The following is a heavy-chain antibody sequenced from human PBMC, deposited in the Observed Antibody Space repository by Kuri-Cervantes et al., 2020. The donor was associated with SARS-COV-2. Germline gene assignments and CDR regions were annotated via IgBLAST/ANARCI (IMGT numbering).Heavy chain of an antibody. J-gene: IGHJ4*02. D-gene: IGHD3-22*01. Sequence: GESPKISCAASGFTLSNAWMSWVRQAPGKGLELVGRIKSKTDGGTPDYAAPVKGRFTISRDDSKNTLYLHMNSLKTEDTSVYYCTTVIGYYDSSGYGRGYYFDYWGQGTLVTVSS. CDR1: GFTLSNAW. CDR2: IKSKTDGGTP. V-gene: IGHV3-15*01. CDR3: TTVIGYYDSSGYGRGYYFDY.